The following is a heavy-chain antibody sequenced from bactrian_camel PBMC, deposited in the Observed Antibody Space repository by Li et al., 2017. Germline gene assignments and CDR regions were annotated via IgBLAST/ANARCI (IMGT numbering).Heavy chain of an antibody. CDR1: GDTIGRYC. V-gene: IGHV3S55*01. CDR3: AANHRAACAAIARANWPY. Sequence: VQLVESGGGSVQVGGSLRLSCVASGDTIGRYCMGWFRQIPDKEREGVAGIESDGSTSYADSVKGRFTVSQDSAKNILYLQMNSLKPEDTGMYYCAANHRAACAAIARANWPYWGQGTQVTVS. CDR2: IESDGST. D-gene: IGHD1*01. J-gene: IGHJ4*01.